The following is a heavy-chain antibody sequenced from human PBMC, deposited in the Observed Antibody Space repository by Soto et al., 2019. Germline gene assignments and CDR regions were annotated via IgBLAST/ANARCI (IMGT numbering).Heavy chain of an antibody. V-gene: IGHV4-34*01. CDR1: GGSFSGYY. CDR2: INHSGST. D-gene: IGHD3-3*01. CDR3: ARLALRFHGAFDI. Sequence: QVQLQQWGAGLLKPSETLSLTCAVYGGSFSGYYWXXXRQHPGKGLEWIGEINHSGSTNYNPSLKSRVTISVDTSKNQFSLKLSSVTAADTAVYYCARLALRFHGAFDIWGQGTMVTVSS. J-gene: IGHJ3*02.